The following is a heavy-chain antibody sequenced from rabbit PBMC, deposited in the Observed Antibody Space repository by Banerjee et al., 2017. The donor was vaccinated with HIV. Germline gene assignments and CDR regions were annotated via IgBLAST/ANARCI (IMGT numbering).Heavy chain of an antibody. CDR1: GSDISSNA. J-gene: IGHJ4*01. CDR2: IYSSNGDK. Sequence: QEQLVESGGGLVQPEGSLTLTCKASGSDISSNAMCWVRQAPGKGLELIACIYSSNGDKWYASWVNGRFTISRSTSLNTVDLKMTSLTVADTATYFCARSLGSNSYDSNLWGPGTLVTVS. CDR3: ARSLGSNSYDSNL. V-gene: IGHV1S47*01. D-gene: IGHD1-1*01.